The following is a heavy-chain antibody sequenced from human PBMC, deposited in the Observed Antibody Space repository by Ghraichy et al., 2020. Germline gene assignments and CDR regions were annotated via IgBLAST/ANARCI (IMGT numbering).Heavy chain of an antibody. J-gene: IGHJ4*02. CDR1: GFTFSSYW. Sequence: GSLRLSCAASGFTFSSYWMSWVRQAPGKGLEWVANIKQDGSEKYYVDSVKGRFTISRDNAKNSLYLQMNSLRAEDTAVYYCARDLGYYYDSSGLGYWGQGTLVTVSS. D-gene: IGHD3-22*01. V-gene: IGHV3-7*01. CDR2: IKQDGSEK. CDR3: ARDLGYYYDSSGLGY.